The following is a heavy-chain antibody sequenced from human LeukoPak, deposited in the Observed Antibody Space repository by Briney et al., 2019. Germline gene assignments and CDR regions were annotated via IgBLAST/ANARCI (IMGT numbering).Heavy chain of an antibody. V-gene: IGHV3-23*01. D-gene: IGHD2-21*01. Sequence: GGSLRLSCAASGFTFSSYAMTWVRQAPGKGLAWLSSISKSDGSTYYADSVKGRFTISRDNSKNTVYLHMDSLRVEDTAIYYCARGALIPDFRGQGTLVTVSS. CDR3: ARGALIPDF. J-gene: IGHJ4*02. CDR2: ISKSDGST. CDR1: GFTFSSYA.